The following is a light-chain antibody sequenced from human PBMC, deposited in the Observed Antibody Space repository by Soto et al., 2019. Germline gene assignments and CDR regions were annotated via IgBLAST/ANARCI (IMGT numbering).Light chain of an antibody. Sequence: QSALTQPPSTSGSPGQSVTISCTGTSSDVGDYDYVSWYQQHPGKAPKLMIYEVNKRPSGVPDRFSGSKSGNTASLTVSGLQAEDEAHYHCSSYAGSNNLVFGGGTQLTVL. V-gene: IGLV2-8*01. CDR3: SSYAGSNNLV. CDR1: SSDVGDYDY. CDR2: EVN. J-gene: IGLJ2*01.